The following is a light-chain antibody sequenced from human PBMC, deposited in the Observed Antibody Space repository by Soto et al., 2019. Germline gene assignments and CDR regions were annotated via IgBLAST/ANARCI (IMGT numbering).Light chain of an antibody. CDR3: QQRNSYPRT. J-gene: IGKJ2*01. V-gene: IGKV1-39*01. CDR1: QSIGTY. CDR2: AAS. Sequence: DIQMTQSPSSLSASVGDRVTITCRASQSIGTYLHWYQQKPGKAPKLLIYAASNLQSGVPSRFSGSGSGTDFTLTMNSLQPEDFATYYCQQRNSYPRTFGQGTKVDIK.